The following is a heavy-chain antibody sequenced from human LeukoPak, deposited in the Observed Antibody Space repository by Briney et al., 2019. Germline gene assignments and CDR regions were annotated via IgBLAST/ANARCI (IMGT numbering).Heavy chain of an antibody. J-gene: IGHJ4*02. CDR2: ITASGTAM. CDR3: ASSGSYRFDY. CDR1: GFTFSNAW. Sequence: GGSLRLSCAASGFTFSNAWMNWVRQAPGKGLEWVSHITASGTAMFYADSVKGRFTISRDNAKNSLYLQMNSLRDEDTAVYYCASSGSYRFDYWGQGTLVTVSS. D-gene: IGHD1-26*01. V-gene: IGHV3-48*02.